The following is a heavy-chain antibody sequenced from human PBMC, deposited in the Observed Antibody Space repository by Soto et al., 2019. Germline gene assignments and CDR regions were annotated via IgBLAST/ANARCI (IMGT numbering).Heavy chain of an antibody. V-gene: IGHV5-51*01. Sequence: XLKISCHWSGYSFTSYWIDWVRQMPGKGLEWMGIIYPGDSDTRYSPSFQGQVTISADKSISTAYLQWSSLKASDTAMYYCARFPPAGTSGMDVWGQGTTVTVSS. CDR1: GYSFTSYW. J-gene: IGHJ6*02. D-gene: IGHD6-13*01. CDR2: IYPGDSDT. CDR3: ARFPPAGTSGMDV.